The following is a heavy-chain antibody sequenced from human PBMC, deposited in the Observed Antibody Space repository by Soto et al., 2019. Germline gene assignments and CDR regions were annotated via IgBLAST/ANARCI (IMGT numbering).Heavy chain of an antibody. CDR2: ISTDNGNT. Sequence: GASVKVSCKASGYTFTNSGISWVRQAPGQGLEWMGWISTDNGNTNYAQHLQGRVSMTTDTSTSTVYMELSSLRSEDTAVYYCARDHYRSGSNPYYFDYWGQGTLVTVSS. V-gene: IGHV1-18*01. CDR1: GYTFTNSG. CDR3: ARDHYRSGSNPYYFDY. D-gene: IGHD3-3*02. J-gene: IGHJ4*02.